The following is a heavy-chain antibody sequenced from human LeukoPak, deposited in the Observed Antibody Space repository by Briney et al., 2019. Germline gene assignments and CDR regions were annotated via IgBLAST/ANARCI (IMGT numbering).Heavy chain of an antibody. Sequence: LTGGSLRLSCAASGFTFSSYWMNWVRQAPGKGLVWVSRIASDGSSTTYADSVKGRFSISRDNAKNTLYLQMNSLRAEDTAVYYCARGRPHGNDYWGQGTLVTVSS. J-gene: IGHJ4*02. CDR2: IASDGSST. D-gene: IGHD4-23*01. CDR1: GFTFSSYW. CDR3: ARGRPHGNDY. V-gene: IGHV3-74*01.